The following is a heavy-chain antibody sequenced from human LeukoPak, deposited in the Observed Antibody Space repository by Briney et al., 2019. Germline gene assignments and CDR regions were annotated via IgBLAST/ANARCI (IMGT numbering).Heavy chain of an antibody. V-gene: IGHV1-18*01. D-gene: IGHD3-3*01. CDR1: GYTLTSYG. Sequence: ASVKVSCEASGYTLTSYGINWMRQAPGQGLEWMGWISAYNGNTNYAQKLQGRVTMTTDTSTSTAYMELRSLRSDDTAVYYCARHGTSGYDVGDDYWGQGTLVTVSS. J-gene: IGHJ4*02. CDR3: ARHGTSGYDVGDDY. CDR2: ISAYNGNT.